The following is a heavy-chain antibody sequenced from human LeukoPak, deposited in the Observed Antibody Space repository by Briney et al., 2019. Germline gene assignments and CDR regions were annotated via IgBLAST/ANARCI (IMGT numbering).Heavy chain of an antibody. CDR3: AKDSQSYFDLTSSWYFDY. D-gene: IGHD3-9*01. CDR2: ISYDGSNK. Sequence: GGSLRLSCAASGFTFSSYGMHWVRQAPGKGLEWVAVISYDGSNKYYADSVKGRFTISRDNSKNTLYLQMNSLRAEDTAVYYCAKDSQSYFDLTSSWYFDYWGQGTLVTVSS. V-gene: IGHV3-30*18. CDR1: GFTFSSYG. J-gene: IGHJ4*02.